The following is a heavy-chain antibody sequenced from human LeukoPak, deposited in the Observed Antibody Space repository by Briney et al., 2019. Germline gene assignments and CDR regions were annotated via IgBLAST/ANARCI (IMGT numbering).Heavy chain of an antibody. CDR3: ARYCGGGSCLDY. D-gene: IGHD2-15*01. CDR1: GFPFSSRW. V-gene: IGHV3-7*04. CDR2: IKADGSEK. Sequence: GGSLRLSCAASGFPFSSRWMSWVRQAPGKGLEWVANIKADGSEKYYVDSVKGRFTVSRDNAKNSLYLQMNSLRAEDTGLYYCARYCGGGSCLDYWGRGTLVTVSS. J-gene: IGHJ4*02.